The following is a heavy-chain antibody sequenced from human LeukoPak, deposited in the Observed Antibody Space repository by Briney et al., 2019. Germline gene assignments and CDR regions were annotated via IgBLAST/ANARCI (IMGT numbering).Heavy chain of an antibody. J-gene: IGHJ5*02. Sequence: SSGKVSCKASGGTFSSYAISWVRQAPGQGLEWMGGIIPIFGTANYAQKFQGRVTITADESTSTAYMELSSLRSEDTAVYYCARVPTYYYDSSCYGTWYNCFDPWGQGTLVTVSS. D-gene: IGHD3-22*01. V-gene: IGHV1-69*13. CDR1: GGTFSSYA. CDR3: ARVPTYYYDSSCYGTWYNCFDP. CDR2: IIPIFGTA.